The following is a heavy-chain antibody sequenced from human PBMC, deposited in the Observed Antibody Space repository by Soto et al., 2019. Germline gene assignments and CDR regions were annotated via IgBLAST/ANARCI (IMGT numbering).Heavy chain of an antibody. Sequence: ASVKVSCKVSGYTLTELSMHWVRQAPGKGLEWMGGFDPEDGETIYAQKFQGRVTMTEDTPTDTAYMELSSLRSEDTAVYYCATYGSGWYYFDYWGQGTLVTVSS. V-gene: IGHV1-24*01. CDR3: ATYGSGWYYFDY. CDR2: FDPEDGET. CDR1: GYTLTELS. J-gene: IGHJ4*02. D-gene: IGHD6-19*01.